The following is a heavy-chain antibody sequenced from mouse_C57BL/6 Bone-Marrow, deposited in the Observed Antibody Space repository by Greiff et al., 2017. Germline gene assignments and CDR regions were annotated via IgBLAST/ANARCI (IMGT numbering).Heavy chain of an antibody. CDR3: AIMGRNY. CDR1: GYTFTSYW. Sequence: QVQLQQPGAELVKPGASVKVSCKASGYTFTSYWMHWVKQRPGQGLEWIGRIHPSDSDTNYNQKFKGKATLTVAKSSSTAYIQLSSLTSEDSAVYYCAIMGRNYWGQGTTLTVSS. J-gene: IGHJ2*01. V-gene: IGHV1-74*01. CDR2: IHPSDSDT. D-gene: IGHD4-1*01.